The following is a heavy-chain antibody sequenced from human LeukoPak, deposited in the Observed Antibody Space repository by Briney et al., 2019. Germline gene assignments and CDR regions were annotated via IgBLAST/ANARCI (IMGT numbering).Heavy chain of an antibody. CDR1: GYTLTELS. D-gene: IGHD3-10*01. V-gene: IGHV1-24*01. J-gene: IGHJ5*02. CDR2: FDPEDGET. CDR3: APHYYGSGKLGWFDP. Sequence: ASVKVSCKVSGYTLTELSMHWVRQAPGKGLEWMGGFDPEDGETIYAQKFQGRVTMTEDTSTDTAYMELSSLRSEDTAVYYCAPHYYGSGKLGWFDPWGQGTLVTVSS.